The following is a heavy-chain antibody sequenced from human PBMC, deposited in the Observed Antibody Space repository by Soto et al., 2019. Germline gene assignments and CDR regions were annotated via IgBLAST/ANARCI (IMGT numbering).Heavy chain of an antibody. V-gene: IGHV1-46*01. CDR3: ARGLGYCSGGSCYSPSDYYYYGMDV. CDR2: INPSGGST. CDR1: GYTFTSYY. D-gene: IGHD2-15*01. J-gene: IGHJ6*02. Sequence: QVQLVQSGAEVKKPGASVKVSCKASGYTFTSYYMHWVRQAPGQGLEWMGIINPSGGSTSYAQKFQGRVTMTRDTSTSTDYMELSSLRSEDTAVYYCARGLGYCSGGSCYSPSDYYYYGMDVWGQGTTVTVSS.